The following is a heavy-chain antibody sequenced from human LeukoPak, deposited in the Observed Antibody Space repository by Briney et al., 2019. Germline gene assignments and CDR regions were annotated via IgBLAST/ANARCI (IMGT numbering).Heavy chain of an antibody. CDR2: ISYDGSNK. CDR3: AKDQGELRAFDI. Sequence: PGRSLRLSCAASGFTFSSYGMHWVRQAPGKGLEWVAVISYDGSNKYYADSVKGRFTISRDNSKNTLYLQMNSLRAEDTAVYYCAKDQGELRAFDIWGQGTMVTVSP. J-gene: IGHJ3*02. D-gene: IGHD1-26*01. CDR1: GFTFSSYG. V-gene: IGHV3-30*18.